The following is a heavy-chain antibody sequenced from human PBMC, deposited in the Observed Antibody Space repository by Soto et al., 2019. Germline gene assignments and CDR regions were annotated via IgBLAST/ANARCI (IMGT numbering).Heavy chain of an antibody. Sequence: QVQLVQSGAEVKKPGASVKVSCKASGYTFTNYGISWVRQAPGQGLEWMGWISAYNGNTDYAQNLQGRVTMTTDTSTSTAYMELRGLISDDTAVYYCARDLRSHYFDYWGQGTLVTVSS. J-gene: IGHJ4*02. V-gene: IGHV1-18*01. CDR1: GYTFTNYG. D-gene: IGHD3-16*01. CDR3: ARDLRSHYFDY. CDR2: ISAYNGNT.